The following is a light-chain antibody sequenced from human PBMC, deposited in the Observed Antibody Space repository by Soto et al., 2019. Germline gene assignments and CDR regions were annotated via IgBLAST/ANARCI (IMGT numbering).Light chain of an antibody. V-gene: IGLV2-14*03. CDR2: DVT. Sequence: QSALTQPASVSGSPGKSITISCTGTSSDVGGFNYVSWYQQHPGKAPKLMIDDVTNRPSGVSYRFSGSKSGNTACLTISGLQAEDEADYYCNSYTSSSTYVFGPGTELTVL. J-gene: IGLJ1*01. CDR1: SSDVGGFNY. CDR3: NSYTSSSTYV.